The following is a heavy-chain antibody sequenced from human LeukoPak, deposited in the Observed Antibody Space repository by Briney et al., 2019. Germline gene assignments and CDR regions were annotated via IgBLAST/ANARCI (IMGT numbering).Heavy chain of an antibody. CDR3: ASSGYCSSTSCLDY. CDR2: IIPIFGTA. Sequence: SVKVSCKASGGTLSSYAISWVRQAPGQGLEWMGGIIPIFGTANYAQKFQGRVTITTDESTSTAYMELSSLRSEDTAVYYCASSGYCSSTSCLDYWGQGTLVTVSS. V-gene: IGHV1-69*05. D-gene: IGHD2-2*01. CDR1: GGTLSSYA. J-gene: IGHJ4*02.